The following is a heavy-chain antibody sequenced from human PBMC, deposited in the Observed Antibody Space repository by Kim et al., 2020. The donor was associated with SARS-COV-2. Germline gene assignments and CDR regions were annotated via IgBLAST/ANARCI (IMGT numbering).Heavy chain of an antibody. CDR2: ISYEGSKK. Sequence: GGSLRLSCAASGFNFNNFGMHWVRQAQVKGLEWGALISYEGSKKYYADSLKGRFTISRDSSKNTLYLKMDSLRTEDTAVYYRAKEKSFNMITFEGEAGGMAHWGQSTTVNVYS. CDR3: AKEKSFNMITFEGEAGGMAH. J-gene: IGHJ6*02. CDR1: GFNFNNFG. V-gene: IGHV3-30*18. D-gene: IGHD3-16*01.